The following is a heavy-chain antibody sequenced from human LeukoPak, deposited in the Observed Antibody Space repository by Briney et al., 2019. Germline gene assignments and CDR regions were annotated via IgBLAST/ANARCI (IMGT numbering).Heavy chain of an antibody. CDR1: GGSVTSTNW. CDR2: IYYSGST. Sequence: SETLSLTCDVSGGSVTSTNWWTWVRQHPGKGLEWIGYIYYSGSTYYNPSLKSRVNISVDTSKNQFSLKLSSVTTADTAVYYCARFPWRGQYYYGMDVWGQGTTVTVSS. CDR3: ARFPWRGQYYYGMDV. D-gene: IGHD3-16*01. V-gene: IGHV4-31*11. J-gene: IGHJ6*02.